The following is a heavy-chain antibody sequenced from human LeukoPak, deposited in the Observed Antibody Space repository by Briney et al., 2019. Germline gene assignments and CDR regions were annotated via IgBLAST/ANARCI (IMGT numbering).Heavy chain of an antibody. D-gene: IGHD5-18*01. CDR1: GFSLSNYW. CDR2: IKQDESEK. Sequence: GGPLRLSCAACGFSLSNYWMSLVRQAPGKGLEWVANIKQDESEKLYVDSVKGRFTISRDNAENSVYLQMNSLRDEDTAVYYCARGRFNYGWGMDVWGQGTTVTVSS. V-gene: IGHV3-7*01. J-gene: IGHJ6*02. CDR3: ARGRFNYGWGMDV.